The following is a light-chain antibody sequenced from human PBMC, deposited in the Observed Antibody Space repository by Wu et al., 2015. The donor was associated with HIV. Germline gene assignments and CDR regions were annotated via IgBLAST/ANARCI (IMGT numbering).Light chain of an antibody. V-gene: IGKV3-11*01. CDR2: NAS. CDR1: QSVGSY. J-gene: IGKJ5*01. Sequence: EIVLTQSPATLSLSPGERATLSCRASQSVGSYLAWYQKKPGQAPRLLIYNASDRATGIPARFSGSGSGTDFTLTISSLEPEDFAVYYCQQHSNWPLTFGHGTRLEIK. CDR3: QQHSNWPLT.